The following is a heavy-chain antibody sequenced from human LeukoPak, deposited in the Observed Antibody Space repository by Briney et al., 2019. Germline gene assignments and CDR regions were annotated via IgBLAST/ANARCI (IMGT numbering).Heavy chain of an antibody. D-gene: IGHD4-17*01. CDR2: ISGSGGST. CDR3: ARDVYLYNYGDYDRDYFNY. J-gene: IGHJ4*02. CDR1: GFTFGSYA. V-gene: IGHV3-23*01. Sequence: GGSLRLSCVASGFTFGSYAMSWVRQAPGKGLEWVAGISGSGGSTYHTDSVKGRFTIPRDNAKNSLYLQMNSLRAEDTAVYYCARDVYLYNYGDYDRDYFNYWGQGTLVTVSS.